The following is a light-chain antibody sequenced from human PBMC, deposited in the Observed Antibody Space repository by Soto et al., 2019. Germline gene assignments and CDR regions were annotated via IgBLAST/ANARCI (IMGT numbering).Light chain of an antibody. J-gene: IGKJ1*01. Sequence: EIVLTQSPGTLSLSPGERATLSCRASQSVISSYLAWYQQKPGQAPSLLIYGASSRATGIPDRFSGRGSGTDFTLTISRLEPEDFALYYCQQYGDSPLTFGQGTKVEI. V-gene: IGKV3-20*01. CDR3: QQYGDSPLT. CDR1: QSVISSY. CDR2: GAS.